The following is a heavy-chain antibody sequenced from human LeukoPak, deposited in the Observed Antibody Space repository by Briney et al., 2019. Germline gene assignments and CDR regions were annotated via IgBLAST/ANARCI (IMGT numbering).Heavy chain of an antibody. CDR3: ARETRNYGMDV. J-gene: IGHJ6*02. CDR2: IYYSGST. V-gene: IGHV4-59*01. CDR1: GGSISSYY. Sequence: SETLSLTCTVSGGSISSYYWSWIRQPPGKGLEWIGYIYYSGSTNYNPSLKSRVTISVDTSKNQFSLKLSPVTAADTAVYYCARETRNYGMDVWGQGTTVTVSS.